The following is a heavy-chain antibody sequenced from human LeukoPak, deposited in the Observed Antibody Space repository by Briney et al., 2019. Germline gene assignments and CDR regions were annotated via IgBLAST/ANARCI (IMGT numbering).Heavy chain of an antibody. Sequence: SETLSLTCSVSGGSVSSYYWSWIRQSPGKGLEWMGDIYNSGRTNYNPSLKSRVTGFVDTSKNQVSLRLSSVTAADTAVYYCTREGYYGGHTGAFDCWGQGALVTVSS. V-gene: IGHV4-4*08. J-gene: IGHJ4*02. D-gene: IGHD4-23*01. CDR2: IYNSGRT. CDR1: GGSVSSYY. CDR3: TREGYYGGHTGAFDC.